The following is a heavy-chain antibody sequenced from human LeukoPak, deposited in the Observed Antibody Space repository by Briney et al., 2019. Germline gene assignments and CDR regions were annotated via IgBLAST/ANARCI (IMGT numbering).Heavy chain of an antibody. CDR1: GLAFSSYG. D-gene: IGHD3-10*01. V-gene: IGHV3-33*06. Sequence: QSGGSLRLSCAASGLAFSSYGMHWVRQAPGKALEWVAVIWFDGSDEYYADSVKGRFTISRDNSKNTLFLQMNSLRAEDTAVYYCAKVADSERAYGTFDIWGLGTMVTVSS. CDR2: IWFDGSDE. CDR3: AKVADSERAYGTFDI. J-gene: IGHJ3*02.